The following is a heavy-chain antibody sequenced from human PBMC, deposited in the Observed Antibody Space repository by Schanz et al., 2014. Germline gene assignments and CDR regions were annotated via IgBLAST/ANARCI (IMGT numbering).Heavy chain of an antibody. J-gene: IGHJ5*02. Sequence: VQLVESGGDLVKPGGSLRLSCTASGFPFSDYFMAWIRQPPGRGLEWVSYIGNGGVTIYYADSVKGRFTISRDNAKNTLYLQMNSLRAEDTAVYYCARPALWFGDNCFDPWGQGTLVTVSS. D-gene: IGHD3-10*01. V-gene: IGHV3-11*04. CDR3: ARPALWFGDNCFDP. CDR1: GFPFSDYF. CDR2: IGNGGVTI.